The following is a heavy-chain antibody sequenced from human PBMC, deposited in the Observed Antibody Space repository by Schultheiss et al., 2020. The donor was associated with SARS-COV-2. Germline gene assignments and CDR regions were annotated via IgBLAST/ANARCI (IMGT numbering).Heavy chain of an antibody. Sequence: GGSLRLSCAASGFTFSDYYMNWIRQAPGKGLEWISYISGGGSPITCADSVKGRFTISRDNSKNTLYLQMNSLRAEDTAVYYCAKARRVVTHYYYYGMDVWGQGTTVTVSS. CDR1: GFTFSDYY. J-gene: IGHJ6*02. CDR3: AKARRVVTHYYYYGMDV. D-gene: IGHD4-23*01. V-gene: IGHV3-11*04. CDR2: ISGGGSPI.